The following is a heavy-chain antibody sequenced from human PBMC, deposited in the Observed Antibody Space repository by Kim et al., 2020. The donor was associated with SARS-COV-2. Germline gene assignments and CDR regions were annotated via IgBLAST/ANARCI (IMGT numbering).Heavy chain of an antibody. V-gene: IGHV3-30-3*01. CDR1: GFTFSSYA. J-gene: IGHJ4*02. Sequence: GGSLRLSCAASGFTFSSYAMHWVRQAPGKGLEWVAVISYDGSNKYYADSVKGRFTISRDNSKNTLYLQMNSLRAEDTAVYYCARGRVRGVITPYFDYWGQGTLVTVSS. D-gene: IGHD3-10*01. CDR3: ARGRVRGVITPYFDY. CDR2: ISYDGSNK.